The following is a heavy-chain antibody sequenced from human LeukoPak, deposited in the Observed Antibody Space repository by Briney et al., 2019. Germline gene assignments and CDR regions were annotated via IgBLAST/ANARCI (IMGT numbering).Heavy chain of an antibody. D-gene: IGHD3-22*01. CDR1: GYTLTELS. CDR3: ATTGNYYDSSGYYVRDPQFDY. V-gene: IGHV1-24*01. J-gene: IGHJ4*02. Sequence: ASVTVSCKVSGYTLTELSMHWVRQAPGKGLEWMGGFDPEDGETIYAQKFQGRVTMTEDTSTDTAYMELSSLRPEDTAVYYCATTGNYYDSSGYYVRDPQFDYWGQGTLVTVSS. CDR2: FDPEDGET.